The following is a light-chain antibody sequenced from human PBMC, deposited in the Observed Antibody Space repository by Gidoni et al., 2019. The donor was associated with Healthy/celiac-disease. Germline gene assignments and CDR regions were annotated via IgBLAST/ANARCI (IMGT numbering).Light chain of an antibody. CDR3: QQYNSYPLT. CDR2: KAS. Sequence: DIQMTQSPSTLSASVGDRVTITCRASQSISSWLAWYQQKPGKAPKLLIYKASSLERGVPSRFSGSGSGTEFTLTISSLQPDDFATYYCQQYNSYPLTFGGVTKVEIK. CDR1: QSISSW. V-gene: IGKV1-5*03. J-gene: IGKJ4*01.